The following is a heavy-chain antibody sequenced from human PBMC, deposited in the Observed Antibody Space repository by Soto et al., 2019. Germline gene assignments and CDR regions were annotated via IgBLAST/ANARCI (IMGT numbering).Heavy chain of an antibody. CDR2: IYYSGST. CDR1: GGSISSYY. Sequence: SETLSLTCTVSGGSISSYYWSWIRQPPGKGLEWIGYIYYSGSTNYNPSLKSRVTISVDTSKNQFSLKLSSVTAADTAVYYCARDSSSSWYGPTGCYGMDVWGQGTTVTVSS. J-gene: IGHJ6*02. CDR3: ARDSSSSWYGPTGCYGMDV. V-gene: IGHV4-59*01. D-gene: IGHD6-13*01.